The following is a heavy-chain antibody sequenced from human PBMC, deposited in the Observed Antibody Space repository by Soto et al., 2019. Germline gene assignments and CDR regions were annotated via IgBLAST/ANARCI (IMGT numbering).Heavy chain of an antibody. D-gene: IGHD6-13*01. CDR2: ISYDGGNK. CDR3: AKETTLYSSRWYLSGMDV. CDR1: AFTFSSYG. Sequence: QVQLVESGGGVVQPGRSLRLSCAASAFTFSSYGMHWFRQAPGKGLEWVALISYDGGNKYYTESVRGRFTISRDNAKNTLYLQMNSPRAEDTALYFCAKETTLYSSRWYLSGMDVWGQGATFIVSS. V-gene: IGHV3-30*18. J-gene: IGHJ6*02.